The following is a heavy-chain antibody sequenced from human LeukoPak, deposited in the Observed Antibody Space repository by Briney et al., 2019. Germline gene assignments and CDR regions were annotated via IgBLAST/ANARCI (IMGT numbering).Heavy chain of an antibody. J-gene: IGHJ6*02. D-gene: IGHD6-13*01. CDR3: AREIAWASIAAAGTVAPDDV. Sequence: GGSLRLSCAASGFTFSDYYMSWIRQAPGKGLEWVSYISSSGSTIYYADSVKGRFTISRDYAKNSLYLQMNSLRAEDTAVYYCAREIAWASIAAAGTVAPDDVWGQGTTVTVSS. V-gene: IGHV3-11*01. CDR1: GFTFSDYY. CDR2: ISSSGSTI.